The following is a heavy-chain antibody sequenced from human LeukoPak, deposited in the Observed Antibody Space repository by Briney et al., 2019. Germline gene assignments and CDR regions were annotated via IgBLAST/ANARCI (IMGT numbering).Heavy chain of an antibody. V-gene: IGHV4-59*01. Sequence: PSETLSLTCTVSGVSISSYYWSWIRQAPGKGLEWIGHIYYSGSTNYNPSLKSRVTISVDTSKNEFSLKLSSVTAADTAVYYCVRATTTYWYFDLWGRGTLVTVSS. CDR3: VRATTTYWYFDL. J-gene: IGHJ2*01. CDR2: IYYSGST. D-gene: IGHD4-17*01. CDR1: GVSISSYY.